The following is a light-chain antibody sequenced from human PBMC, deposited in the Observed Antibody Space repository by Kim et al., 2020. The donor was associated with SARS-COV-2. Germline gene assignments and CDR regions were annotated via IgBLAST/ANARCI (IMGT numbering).Light chain of an antibody. CDR1: SGDIGGFNY. Sequence: QSVLTQPASVSGSPGQSITISCTGASGDIGGFNYVSWYQQHPGKAPKLMIYDVSDRPSGVSNRFSGSKSGNTASLTISGLQAEDEAAYYCSSYTTTSTLIFGGGTQLTVL. CDR3: SSYTTTSTLI. CDR2: DVS. V-gene: IGLV2-14*03. J-gene: IGLJ2*01.